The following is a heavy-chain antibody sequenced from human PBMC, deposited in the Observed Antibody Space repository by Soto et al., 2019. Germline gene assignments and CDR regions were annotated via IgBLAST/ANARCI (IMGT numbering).Heavy chain of an antibody. D-gene: IGHD3-3*01. CDR1: GFTFSSYG. CDR3: AKDQMGAWSGYYTGLSNWFDP. Sequence: GGSLRLSCAASGFTFSSYGMHWVRQAPGKGLEWVAVISYDGSNKYYADSVKGRFTISRDNSKNTLYLQMNSLRAEDTAVYYCAKDQMGAWSGYYTGLSNWFDPWGQGTLVTVSS. CDR2: ISYDGSNK. J-gene: IGHJ5*02. V-gene: IGHV3-30*18.